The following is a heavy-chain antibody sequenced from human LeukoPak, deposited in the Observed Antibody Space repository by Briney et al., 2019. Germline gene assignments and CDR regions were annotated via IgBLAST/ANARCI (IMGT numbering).Heavy chain of an antibody. Sequence: PGRSLRLSCAASGFTFSSYAMHWVRQAPGKGLEWVAVISYDGSNKYYADSVKGRFTISRDNSKNTLYLQMNSLRAEDTAVYYCASTSSSWEYNWFDPWGQGTLVTVSS. CDR1: GFTFSSYA. V-gene: IGHV3-30-3*01. CDR3: ASTSSSWEYNWFDP. D-gene: IGHD6-13*01. J-gene: IGHJ5*02. CDR2: ISYDGSNK.